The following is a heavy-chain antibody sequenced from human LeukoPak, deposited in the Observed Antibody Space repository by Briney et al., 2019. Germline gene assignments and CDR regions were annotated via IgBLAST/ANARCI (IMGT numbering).Heavy chain of an antibody. CDR1: GYTVTGYY. Sequence: GASVKVSCKASGYTVTGYYMHWVRQAPGQGLEWMGWINPNSGGTNYAQKFQGRVTMTRDTSISTAYMELSSLRSEDTAVYYCAADPGWPEFDYWGQGTLVTVSS. V-gene: IGHV1-2*02. J-gene: IGHJ4*02. CDR2: INPNSGGT. CDR3: AADPGWPEFDY. D-gene: IGHD2-15*01.